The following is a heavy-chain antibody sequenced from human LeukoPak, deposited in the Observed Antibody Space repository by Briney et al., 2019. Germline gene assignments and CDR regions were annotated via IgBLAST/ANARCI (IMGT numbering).Heavy chain of an antibody. CDR1: GFTFSSYS. CDR2: IGSSSSTI. D-gene: IGHD3-3*01. J-gene: IGHJ6*03. Sequence: PGGSLRLSCAASGFTFSSYSMNWVRQAPGKGLEWVSYIGSSSSTIYYGDSVKGRFTISRDNSKNTLYLQMNSLRAEDTAVYYCAKGSKGVVFTRDHYMDVWGKGTTVTISS. CDR3: AKGSKGVVFTRDHYMDV. V-gene: IGHV3-48*01.